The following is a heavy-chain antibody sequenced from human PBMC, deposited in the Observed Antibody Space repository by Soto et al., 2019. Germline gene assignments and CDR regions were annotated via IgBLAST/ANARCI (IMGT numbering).Heavy chain of an antibody. CDR3: ARCTISAAGTRDY. V-gene: IGHV4-39*01. J-gene: IGHJ4*02. D-gene: IGHD6-13*01. Sequence: SEPLPLTSTVADGTISSGGYYWSWIRQPPGKGLEWIGSIYYSGSTYYNPSLKSRVTISVDTSKNQFSLKLSSVTAADTAVYYSARCTISAAGTRDYCDQVTLVTVSS. CDR1: DGTISSGGYY. CDR2: IYYSGST.